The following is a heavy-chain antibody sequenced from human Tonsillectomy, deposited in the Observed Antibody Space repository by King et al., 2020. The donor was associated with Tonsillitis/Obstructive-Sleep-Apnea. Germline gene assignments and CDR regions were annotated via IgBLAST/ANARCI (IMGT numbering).Heavy chain of an antibody. Sequence: QLVQSGAEVKKPGASVKVSCKASGYTFTSYDMHLVRQAPGQGLVWMGIINPSGGSTIYAQKFQGRVTMTRDTSTSTVYMELSSLRSEDTAVYYCARWETVTSAFDIWGQGTMVTVSS. CDR1: GYTFTSYD. CDR2: INPSGGST. CDR3: ARWETVTSAFDI. V-gene: IGHV1-46*01. D-gene: IGHD4-17*01. J-gene: IGHJ3*02.